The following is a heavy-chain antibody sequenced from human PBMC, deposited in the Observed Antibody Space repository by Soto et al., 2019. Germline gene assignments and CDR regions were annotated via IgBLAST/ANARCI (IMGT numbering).Heavy chain of an antibody. CDR1: GGSISSSSYY. CDR3: ARLPLRITIFGVVILDAFDI. D-gene: IGHD3-3*01. Sequence: PSETLSLTCTVSGGSISSSSYYWGWIRQPPGKGLDWIGSIYYSGSTYYNPSLKSRVTISVDTSKNQFSLKLSSVTAADTAVYYCARLPLRITIFGVVILDAFDIWGQGTMVTVSS. V-gene: IGHV4-39*01. CDR2: IYYSGST. J-gene: IGHJ3*02.